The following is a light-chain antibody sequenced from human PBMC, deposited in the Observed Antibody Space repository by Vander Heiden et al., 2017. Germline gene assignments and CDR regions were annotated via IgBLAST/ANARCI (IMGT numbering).Light chain of an antibody. V-gene: IGLV2-14*03. CDR3: MSFIGGNSYV. Sequence: QSALTQPASVSGSPGPSITISCTGTSRDVGIYNSVSWYQQHPGKAPKLMIYDDTSRPSGVSNRFYGSKSGNTASLSISGLQAEDEADYYCMSFIGGNSYVFGPGTKVTVL. CDR2: DDT. J-gene: IGLJ1*01. CDR1: SRDVGIYNS.